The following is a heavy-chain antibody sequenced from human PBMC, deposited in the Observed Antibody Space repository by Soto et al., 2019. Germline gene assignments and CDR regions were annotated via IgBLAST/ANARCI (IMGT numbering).Heavy chain of an antibody. CDR2: IYYSGST. V-gene: IGHV4-31*03. J-gene: IGHJ5*02. Sequence: PSDTLSLTCTVSGGSISSGGYYWSWIRQHPGKGLEWIGYIYYSGSTYYNPSLKSRVTISVDTSKNQFSLKLSSVTAADTAVYYCARDKIAVAGTREGWFDPWGQGTLVTVSS. CDR1: GGSISSGGYY. D-gene: IGHD6-19*01. CDR3: ARDKIAVAGTREGWFDP.